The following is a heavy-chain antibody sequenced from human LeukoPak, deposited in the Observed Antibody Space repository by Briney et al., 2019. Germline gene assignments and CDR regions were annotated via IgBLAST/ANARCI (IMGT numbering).Heavy chain of an antibody. CDR3: ARYYDFWSSYSSYYYMDV. CDR1: GGSISSYY. Sequence: SETLSLTCTVSGGSISSYYWSWIRQPPGKGLEWIGYIYYSGSTNYNPSLKGRVTISRDNAKNSLYLQMNSLRAEDTAVYYCARYYDFWSSYSSYYYMDVWGKGTTVTVSS. V-gene: IGHV4-59*12. D-gene: IGHD3-3*01. J-gene: IGHJ6*03. CDR2: IYYSGST.